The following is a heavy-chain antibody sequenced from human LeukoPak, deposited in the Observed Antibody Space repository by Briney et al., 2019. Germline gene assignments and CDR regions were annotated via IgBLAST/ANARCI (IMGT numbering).Heavy chain of an antibody. CDR3: ARGRNTVVTPAWDAFDI. Sequence: GASVKVSCKASGYTFTGYYMHWVRQAPGQGLEWMGWINPNSGGTNYAQKFQGRVTMTRDTSIHTAYMELSSLRSEDTAVYYCARGRNTVVTPAWDAFDIWGQGTMVTVSS. CDR2: INPNSGGT. D-gene: IGHD4-23*01. V-gene: IGHV1-2*02. CDR1: GYTFTGYY. J-gene: IGHJ3*02.